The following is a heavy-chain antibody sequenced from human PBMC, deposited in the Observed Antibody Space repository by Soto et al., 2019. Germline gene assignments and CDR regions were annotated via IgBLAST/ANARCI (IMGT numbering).Heavy chain of an antibody. CDR2: ISWNSGSI. V-gene: IGHV3-9*01. CDR1: GFTFDDYA. J-gene: IGHJ5*02. D-gene: IGHD4-4*01. Sequence: GGSLRLSCAASGFTFDDYAMHWVRQAPGKGLEWVSGISWNSGSIGYADSVKGRFTISRDNAKNSLYLQMNSLRAEDTALYYCAKDSDHDYTSYNWFDPWGQGTLVTVSS. CDR3: AKDSDHDYTSYNWFDP.